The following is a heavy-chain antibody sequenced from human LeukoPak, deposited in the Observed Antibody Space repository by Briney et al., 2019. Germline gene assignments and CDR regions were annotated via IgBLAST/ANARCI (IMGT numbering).Heavy chain of an antibody. CDR3: ARDGQWLVPYSYYGMDV. CDR1: GFTSSSYE. D-gene: IGHD6-19*01. CDR2: ISSSGSTI. V-gene: IGHV3-48*03. Sequence: PGGSLRLSCAASGFTSSSYEMNWVRQAPGKGLEWVSYISSSGSTIYYADSVKGRFTISRDNAKNSLYLQMNSLRAEDTAVYYCARDGQWLVPYSYYGMDVWGQGTTVTVSS. J-gene: IGHJ6*02.